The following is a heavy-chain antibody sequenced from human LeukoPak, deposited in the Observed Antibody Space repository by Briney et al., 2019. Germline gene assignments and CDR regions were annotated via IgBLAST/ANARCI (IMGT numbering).Heavy chain of an antibody. CDR2: ISSRSKYI. CDR1: GFTFSGFS. V-gene: IGHV3-21*01. Sequence: GGSLRLSCAASGFTFSGFSMHWVRQAPGKRLEWVSSISSRSKYIYYADSVKGRFTISRDNSKNTLYLQMNSLRAEDTAVYYCAKGSPDYYYYYYGMDVWGQGTTVTVSS. J-gene: IGHJ6*02. D-gene: IGHD3-16*01. CDR3: AKGSPDYYYYYYGMDV.